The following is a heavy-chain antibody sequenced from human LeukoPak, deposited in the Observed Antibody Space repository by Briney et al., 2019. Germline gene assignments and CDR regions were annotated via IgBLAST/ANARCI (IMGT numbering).Heavy chain of an antibody. Sequence: SETLSLTCAVYGGSFSGYYWSWIRQPPGKGLEWIGEINHSGSTNYNPSLKSRVTISVDTSKNQFSLKLSSVTAADTAVYYCARGRSNIVVVTASHDYWGQGTLVTVSS. CDR2: INHSGST. J-gene: IGHJ4*02. V-gene: IGHV4-34*01. CDR3: ARGRSNIVVVTASHDY. D-gene: IGHD2-21*02. CDR1: GGSFSGYY.